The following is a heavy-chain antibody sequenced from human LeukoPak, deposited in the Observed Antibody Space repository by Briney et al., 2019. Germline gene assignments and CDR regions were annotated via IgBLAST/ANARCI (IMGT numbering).Heavy chain of an antibody. CDR3: TTSSGYYPVDY. D-gene: IGHD3-22*01. CDR1: GFTFSNAR. V-gene: IGHV3-15*01. Sequence: GGSLRLSCAASGFTFSNARMSWVRQAPGKGLEWVGRIKSKTDGGTTDYAAPVKGRFTISRDDSKNTLYLQMNSLKTEDTAVYYCTTSSGYYPVDYWGQGTLVTVSS. J-gene: IGHJ4*02. CDR2: IKSKTDGGTT.